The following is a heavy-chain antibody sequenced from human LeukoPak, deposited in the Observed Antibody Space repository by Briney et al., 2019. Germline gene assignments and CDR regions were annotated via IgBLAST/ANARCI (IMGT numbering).Heavy chain of an antibody. D-gene: IGHD3-10*01. V-gene: IGHV4-61*02. J-gene: IGHJ5*02. CDR2: IYTSGST. CDR3: RTRGFGELLGEGFDP. Sequence: SQTLSLTCTVSGGSISSGSYYWSWIRQPAGKGLEWIGRIYTSGSTNYNPSLKSRVTISVDTSKNQFSLKLSSVTAADTAVYCARTRGFGELLGEGFDPWGQGTLVTVSS. CDR1: GGSISSGSYY.